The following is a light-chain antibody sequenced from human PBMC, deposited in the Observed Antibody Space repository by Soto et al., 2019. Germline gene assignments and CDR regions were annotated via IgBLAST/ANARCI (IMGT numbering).Light chain of an antibody. Sequence: EIVLTQSPATLSLSPGDRTTLSCRASQSVSRSLTWYQQKPGQAPRLLIYDASTRATGIPPRFSGSGSGTDFTLTISSLEPEDFAVYYCQQPSNSFGGGTKVEIK. V-gene: IGKV3-11*01. CDR2: DAS. CDR3: QQPSNS. J-gene: IGKJ4*01. CDR1: QSVSRS.